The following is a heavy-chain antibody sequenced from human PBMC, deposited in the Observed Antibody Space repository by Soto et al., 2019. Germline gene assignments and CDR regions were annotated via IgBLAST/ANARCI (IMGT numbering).Heavy chain of an antibody. V-gene: IGHV4-34*01. CDR1: GGYFSRHC. Sequence: SDTLSLTWAVYGGYFSRHCVSSIRKHPGKWLEWIGEINHSGSTNYNPSLKSRVTISVDTSKNQFSLKLSSVTAADTAVYYCARGGDYVVDFWVQGTMVTGSS. D-gene: IGHD4-17*01. CDR3: ARGGDYVVDF. J-gene: IGHJ4*02. CDR2: INHSGST.